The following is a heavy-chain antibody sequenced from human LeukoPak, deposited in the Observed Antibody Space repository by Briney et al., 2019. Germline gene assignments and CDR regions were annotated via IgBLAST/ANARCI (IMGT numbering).Heavy chain of an antibody. CDR1: GYSFTSYW. Sequence: GESLKISWKGSGYSFTSYWIGWVRQMPGKGLELMGIIYPADSDTRYSPSFQGQVTMSADKSISTAYLQWSSLKASDTAMYYCARLHYYDILTGYYFDYWGQGTLVTVSS. CDR2: IYPADSDT. CDR3: ARLHYYDILTGYYFDY. D-gene: IGHD3-9*01. V-gene: IGHV5-51*01. J-gene: IGHJ4*02.